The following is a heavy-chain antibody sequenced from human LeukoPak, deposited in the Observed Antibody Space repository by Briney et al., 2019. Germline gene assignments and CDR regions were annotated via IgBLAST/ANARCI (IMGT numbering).Heavy chain of an antibody. CDR2: INHSGST. Sequence: SETLSLTCAVYGGSFSGYYWSWIRQPPGKGLEWIGEINHSGSTNYNPSLKSRVSISVETSKNKFSLKLSSVTAADTAVYYCARGPPPGYYDSSGYHNWGQGTLVTVSS. J-gene: IGHJ4*02. D-gene: IGHD3-22*01. CDR1: GGSFSGYY. CDR3: ARGPPPGYYDSSGYHN. V-gene: IGHV4-34*01.